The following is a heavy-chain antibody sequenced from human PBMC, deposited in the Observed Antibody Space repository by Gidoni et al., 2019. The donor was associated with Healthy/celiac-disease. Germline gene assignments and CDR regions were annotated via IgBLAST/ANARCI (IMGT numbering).Heavy chain of an antibody. J-gene: IGHJ3*02. CDR2: ISGSGGST. V-gene: IGHV3-23*01. CDR1: GSPFSSYA. CDR3: AKDSMIVVVISAFDI. Sequence: EVQLLETGGSLVQPGGSLRLSCAAPGSPFSSYAMSWVRQAPGKGLEWVSAISGSGGSTYYADSVKGRFTISRDNSKNTLYLQMNSLGAEDTAVYYCAKDSMIVVVISAFDIWGQGTMVTVSS. D-gene: IGHD3-22*01.